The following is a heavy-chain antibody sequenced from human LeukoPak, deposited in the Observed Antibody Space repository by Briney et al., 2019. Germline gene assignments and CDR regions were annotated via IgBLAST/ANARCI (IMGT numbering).Heavy chain of an antibody. CDR1: GGSFSGIY. D-gene: IGHD2-2*01. J-gene: IGHJ4*02. Sequence: SETLSLTCAVYGGSFSGIYWSWIRQPPGKGLEWIGYIYYSGTTTYNPSLESRFTISVDTSKNQFSLRLSSVTAADTAVYYCARIQSSSSPFDYWGQGTLVTVSS. CDR2: IYYSGTT. CDR3: ARIQSSSSPFDY. V-gene: IGHV4-59*01.